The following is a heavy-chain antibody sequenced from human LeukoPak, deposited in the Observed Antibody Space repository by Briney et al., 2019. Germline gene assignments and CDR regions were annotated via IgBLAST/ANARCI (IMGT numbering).Heavy chain of an antibody. D-gene: IGHD6-19*01. CDR2: ISSSGSTI. J-gene: IGHJ4*02. V-gene: IGHV3-11*04. CDR3: ASSKQWLSYFDY. CDR1: GFTFSDYY. Sequence: GGSLRLSCAASGFTFSDYYMSWIRQAPGKGLEWVSYISSSGSTIYYADSVKGRFTISRDNSKNTLYLQMNSLRAEDTAVYYCASSKQWLSYFDYWGQGTLVTVSS.